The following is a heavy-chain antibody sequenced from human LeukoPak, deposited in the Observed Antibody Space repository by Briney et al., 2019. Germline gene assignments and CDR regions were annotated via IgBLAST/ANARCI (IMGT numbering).Heavy chain of an antibody. D-gene: IGHD3-10*01. J-gene: IGHJ6*02. CDR1: GGTFSSYA. CDR3: ARVYGSGSYYNEPYYYYYGMDV. CDR2: IIPIFGIA. V-gene: IGHV1-69*04. Sequence: SVKVSCKASGGTFSSYAISRVRQAPGQGLEWMGRIIPIFGIANYAQKFQGRVTITADKSTSTAYMELSSLRSEDTAVYYCARVYGSGSYYNEPYYYYYGMDVWGQGTTVTVSS.